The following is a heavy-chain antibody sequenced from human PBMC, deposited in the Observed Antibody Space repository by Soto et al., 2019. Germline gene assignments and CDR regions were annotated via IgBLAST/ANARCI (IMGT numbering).Heavy chain of an antibody. CDR2: IIPICGTA. D-gene: IGHD2-2*01. V-gene: IGHV1-69*05. CDR3: ARGTCSTSCYYYYMDV. CDR1: GGTFSSYA. Sequence: SVKVSCKASGGTFSSYAISWVRQAPGQGLEWMGWIIPICGTANYAQKFQGRVTMTRNDSTSTAYMELSSLRSEDTAVYYCARGTCSTSCYYYYMDVWGKGTTVTVSS. J-gene: IGHJ6*03.